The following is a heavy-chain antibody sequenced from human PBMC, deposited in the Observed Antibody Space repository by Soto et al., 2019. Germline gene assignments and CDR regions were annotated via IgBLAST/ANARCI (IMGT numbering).Heavy chain of an antibody. CDR3: ARGYFDSGHGYDL. CDR1: GHLFNNHW. J-gene: IGHJ5*02. V-gene: IGHV5-51*01. Sequence: PGESLKISCKGPGHLFNNHWIGWVRQTPGKGLEWMGLIFTRDSETKTSPSFQGHVSFSVDNSINTVYLQRTSLKTTDTGIYFCARGYFDSGHGYDLWGQGXLVTVSS. D-gene: IGHD3-10*01. CDR2: IFTRDSET.